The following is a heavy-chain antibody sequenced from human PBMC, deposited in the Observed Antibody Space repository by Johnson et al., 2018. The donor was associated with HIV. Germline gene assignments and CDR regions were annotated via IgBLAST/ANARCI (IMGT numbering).Heavy chain of an antibody. CDR2: IWYDGSNK. CDR1: GFTFSSYG. CDR3: AREMLVPWDYDRTTWGGGDAFDI. D-gene: IGHD3-22*01. V-gene: IGHV3-33*01. Sequence: QVQLVESGGGVVQPGGSLRLSCAASGFTFSSYGMHWVRQAPGKGLEWVAVIWYDGSNKYYADSVKGRFTISRDNSKNTLYLQMHSLRAEDTAVYYCAREMLVPWDYDRTTWGGGDAFDIWGQGTMVTVSS. J-gene: IGHJ3*02.